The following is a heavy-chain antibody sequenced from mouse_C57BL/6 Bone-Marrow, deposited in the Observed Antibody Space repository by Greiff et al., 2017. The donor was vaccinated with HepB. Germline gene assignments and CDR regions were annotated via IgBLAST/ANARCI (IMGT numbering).Heavy chain of an antibody. CDR2: IDPANGNT. V-gene: IGHV14-3*01. Sequence: VQLQPSVAELVRPGASVKLSCTASGFYIKNTYMHWVKQRPEQGLEWSGRIDPANGNTKYAQKFQGKATITADTSSNTAYLQRSSLTSEDTARYYCARQSGTVYFGDWGQGTTVTVAT. J-gene: IGHJ2*01. CDR1: GFYIKNTY. D-gene: IGHD3-3*01. CDR3: ARQSGTVYFGD.